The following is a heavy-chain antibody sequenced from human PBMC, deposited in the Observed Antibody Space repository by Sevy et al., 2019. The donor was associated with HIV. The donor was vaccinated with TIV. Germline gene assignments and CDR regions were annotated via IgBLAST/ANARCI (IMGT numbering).Heavy chain of an antibody. CDR3: ASADIVVVVAAILFDY. CDR1: GGSISSSSYY. D-gene: IGHD2-15*01. Sequence: SETLSLTCTVSGGSISSSSYYWGWIRQPPGKGLEWIGSICYSGSTYYNPSLKSRVTISVDTSKNQFSLKLSSVTAADTAVYYCASADIVVVVAAILFDYWGQGTLVTVSS. J-gene: IGHJ4*02. CDR2: ICYSGST. V-gene: IGHV4-39*01.